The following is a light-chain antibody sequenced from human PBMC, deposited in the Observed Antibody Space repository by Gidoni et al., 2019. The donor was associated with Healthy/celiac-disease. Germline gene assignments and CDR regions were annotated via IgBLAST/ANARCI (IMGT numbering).Light chain of an antibody. CDR2: WAS. V-gene: IGKV4-1*01. CDR1: QSVLYSSNNKNY. J-gene: IGKJ2*01. Sequence: DIVMTQSPDSLAASLGERATINCKSTQSVLYSSNNKNYLAWYQQKPGQPPKLLIYWASTRESGVPDRFSGSGSGTDFTLTISSLHAEDVTVYYCQQYYSTPHTFGQGTKLEIK. CDR3: QQYYSTPHT.